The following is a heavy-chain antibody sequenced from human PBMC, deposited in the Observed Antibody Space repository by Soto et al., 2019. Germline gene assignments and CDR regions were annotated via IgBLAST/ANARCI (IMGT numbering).Heavy chain of an antibody. CDR3: ARDPGGATGFDP. V-gene: IGHV1-18*01. Sequence: QVRLVQSGAEVKRPGASVKVSCKTYGYSFTVYGISWVRQAPGQGLEWMGWMRTYTGDTNYARKFRGRVTMTTDISASTASMELRSLTSDDTAVYYCARDPGGATGFDPWGQGTPVIVST. D-gene: IGHD3-10*01. CDR2: MRTYTGDT. J-gene: IGHJ5*02. CDR1: GYSFTVYG.